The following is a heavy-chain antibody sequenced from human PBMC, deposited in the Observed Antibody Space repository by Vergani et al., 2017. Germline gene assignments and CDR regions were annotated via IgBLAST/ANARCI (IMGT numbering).Heavy chain of an antibody. CDR2: IDEYGNRA. J-gene: IGHJ5*01. CDR3: VRTEYCTGIACNTRFDS. Sequence: EVQLVESGGGSVQSGGSLRLSCVASGFSFNTSWMHWVRQVPGKGLMWVARIDEYGNRATYGDFETGRFTISRDNAKNTVFLQMNNLRAHDAGVYYCVRTEYCTGIACNTRFDSWGQGALVTVSS. V-gene: IGHV3-74*03. D-gene: IGHD2-8*02. CDR1: GFSFNTSW.